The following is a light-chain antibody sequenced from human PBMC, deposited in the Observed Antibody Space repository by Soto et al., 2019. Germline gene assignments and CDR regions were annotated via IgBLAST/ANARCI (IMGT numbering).Light chain of an antibody. J-gene: IGKJ5*01. Sequence: EIVLTQSPGTLSLSPGERATLSCRASQSVSSSYLAWYQQKPGQAPRLLIYGASSRATGIPDRFSGSGSGTGFTLTISRLEPEDFAVYYCQQYGSSPLIPLGAGTRLE. CDR3: QQYGSSPLIP. V-gene: IGKV3-20*01. CDR1: QSVSSSY. CDR2: GAS.